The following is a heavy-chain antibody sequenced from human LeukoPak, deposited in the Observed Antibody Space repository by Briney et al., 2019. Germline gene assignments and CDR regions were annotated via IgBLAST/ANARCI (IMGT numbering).Heavy chain of an antibody. D-gene: IGHD2-2*01. J-gene: IGHJ5*02. V-gene: IGHV4-34*01. CDR1: GGSFSGYY. CDR3: ARGWGGYCSSTSCYGYWFDP. CDR2: INHSGST. Sequence: PSETLSLTCAVYGGSFSGYYRSWIRQPPGKGLEWIGEINHSGSTNYNPSLKSRVTISVDTSKNQFSLKLSSVTAADTAVYYCARGWGGYCSSTSCYGYWFDPWGQGTLVTVSS.